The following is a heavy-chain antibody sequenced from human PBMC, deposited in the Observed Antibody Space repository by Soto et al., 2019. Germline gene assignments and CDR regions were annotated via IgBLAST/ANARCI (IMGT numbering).Heavy chain of an antibody. CDR2: IIPTFGTA. V-gene: IGHV1-69*06. J-gene: IGHJ5*02. Sequence: PVQVSGNASAGTVSSYAISGERQVHGQGLEWMGGIIPTFGTANYAKKFQGRVTITADKSTSTAYMKLSSLRCESTAVYNCARQWGDDSSCYCPSESNCFDPCGHGTLVTVSS. D-gene: IGHD3-22*01. CDR1: AGTVSSYA. CDR3: ARQWGDDSSCYCPSESNCFDP.